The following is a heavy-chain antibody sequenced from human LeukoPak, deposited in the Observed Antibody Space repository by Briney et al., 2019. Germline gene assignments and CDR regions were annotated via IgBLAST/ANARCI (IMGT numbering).Heavy chain of an antibody. CDR1: GFTSSSYA. V-gene: IGHV3-23*01. CDR3: ARGLGSDILTPHYYYYYYGMDV. Sequence: PGGSLRLSCAASGFTSSSYAMSLVRQATGKGLEWASASSGSGGSTYYADSVKGRFTISRDNSKNTLYLQMNSLRAEDTAVYYCARGLGSDILTPHYYYYYYGMDVWGQGTTVTVSS. D-gene: IGHD3-9*01. J-gene: IGHJ6*02. CDR2: SSGSGGST.